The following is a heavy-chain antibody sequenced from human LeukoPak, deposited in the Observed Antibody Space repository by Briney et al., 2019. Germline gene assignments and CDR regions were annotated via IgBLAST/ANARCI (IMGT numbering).Heavy chain of an antibody. CDR2: ISGSGGST. Sequence: GGSLRLSCAASGFTFSSYAMSWVRQAPGKGLEWVSAISGSGGSTCYADSVKGRFTISRDNSKNTLYLQMNSLRAEDTAVYYCAKAPNYDFWSGYDPFDPWGQGTLVTVSS. CDR1: GFTFSSYA. J-gene: IGHJ5*02. D-gene: IGHD3-3*01. V-gene: IGHV3-23*01. CDR3: AKAPNYDFWSGYDPFDP.